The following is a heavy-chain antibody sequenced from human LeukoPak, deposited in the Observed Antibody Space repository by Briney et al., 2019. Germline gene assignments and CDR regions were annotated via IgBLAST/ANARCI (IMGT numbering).Heavy chain of an antibody. CDR2: ISYNSGTI. CDR3: AKEPTQLWFGELLGSARPNDY. D-gene: IGHD3-10*01. Sequence: PGRSLRLSCAASGFNFVDYAMHWVRQVPGKGLEWVSGISYNSGTIVYADSVKGRFTISRDNSKNTLYLQMNSLRAEDTAVYYCAKEPTQLWFGELLGSARPNDYWGQGTLVTVSS. V-gene: IGHV3-9*01. J-gene: IGHJ4*02. CDR1: GFNFVDYA.